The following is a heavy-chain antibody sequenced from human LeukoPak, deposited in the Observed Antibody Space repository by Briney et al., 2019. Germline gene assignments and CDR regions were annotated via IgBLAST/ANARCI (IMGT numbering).Heavy chain of an antibody. CDR2: INPNSGGT. D-gene: IGHD6-13*01. V-gene: IGHV1-2*02. Sequence: GASVKVSCKASGYTFTGYYMHWVRQAPGQGLEWMGWINPNSGGTNYAQKFQGRVTMTRDTSISTAYMELSRLRSDDTAIYYCARVEGSYSSSWYDYWGQGTLVTVSS. CDR1: GYTFTGYY. CDR3: ARVEGSYSSSWYDY. J-gene: IGHJ4*02.